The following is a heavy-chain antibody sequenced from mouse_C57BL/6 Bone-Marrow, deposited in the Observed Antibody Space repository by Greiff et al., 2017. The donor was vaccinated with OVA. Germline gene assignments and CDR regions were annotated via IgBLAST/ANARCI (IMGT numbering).Heavy chain of an antibody. CDR3: AIRGYDYAWFAY. CDR2: ILPSDSDT. Sequence: QVQLQQPGAELVKPGASVKVSCKASGYTFPSSWMPWVKQRPGQGLGWIGRILPSDSDTNYNQKFKGKATLTVDKSSSTAYMQLSSLTSEDSAVYYCAIRGYDYAWFAYWGQGTLVTVSA. CDR1: GYTFPSSW. J-gene: IGHJ3*01. V-gene: IGHV1-74*01. D-gene: IGHD2-4*01.